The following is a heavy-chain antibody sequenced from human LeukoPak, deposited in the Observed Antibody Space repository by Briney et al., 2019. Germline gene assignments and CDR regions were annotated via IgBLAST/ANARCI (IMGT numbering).Heavy chain of an antibody. D-gene: IGHD2-15*01. Sequence: SETLSLTCTVSGGSIRDYYWSWIRQPAGKGLEWIGRIFTSGSTDYNPSLKSRVTMSVDKSKNQFSLKLSSVAAADTAVYYCARVTVVAANYFDTWGQGILVTVSS. CDR2: IFTSGST. V-gene: IGHV4-4*07. J-gene: IGHJ4*02. CDR1: GGSIRDYY. CDR3: ARVTVVAANYFDT.